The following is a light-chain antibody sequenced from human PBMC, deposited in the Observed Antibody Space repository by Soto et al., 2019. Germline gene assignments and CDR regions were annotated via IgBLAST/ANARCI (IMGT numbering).Light chain of an antibody. Sequence: SALTQPPSASGSPGQSVTISCTGISSDVGVYNYVSWYQQHPGKAPKLMIYEVNKRPSGVPDRFSGSQSGDTASLTVSGLQAEDEADYYCSSYADNTLYVFGTGTKLTVL. CDR1: SSDVGVYNY. V-gene: IGLV2-8*01. CDR3: SSYADNTLYV. J-gene: IGLJ1*01. CDR2: EVN.